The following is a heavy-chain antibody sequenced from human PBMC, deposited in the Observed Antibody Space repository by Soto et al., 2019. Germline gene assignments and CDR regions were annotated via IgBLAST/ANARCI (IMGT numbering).Heavy chain of an antibody. CDR1: GFSFGTYV. D-gene: IGHD3-22*01. J-gene: IGHJ3*02. Sequence: EVQLLESGGGMVGPGGSLKLPCEASGFSFGTYVMNWVRQAPGKGLEWVSGIAGSGGRVYSADSVKGRFTISRDNSRNTLYLQMNSLRAEDTAIYYCAMTRLYDTGTNDYHRDALDIWGQGTQVTVSS. CDR3: AMTRLYDTGTNDYHRDALDI. V-gene: IGHV3-23*01. CDR2: IAGSGGRV.